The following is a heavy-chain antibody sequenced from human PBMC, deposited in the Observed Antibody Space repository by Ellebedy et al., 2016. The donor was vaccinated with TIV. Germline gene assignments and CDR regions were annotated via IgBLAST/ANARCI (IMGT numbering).Heavy chain of an antibody. D-gene: IGHD3-22*01. Sequence: DSVKGRFTISRDNSKNTLYLQMNSLRAEDTAVYFCARSEMILVGNGMDVWGQGTTVTVSS. V-gene: IGHV3-30*01. CDR3: ARSEMILVGNGMDV. J-gene: IGHJ6*02.